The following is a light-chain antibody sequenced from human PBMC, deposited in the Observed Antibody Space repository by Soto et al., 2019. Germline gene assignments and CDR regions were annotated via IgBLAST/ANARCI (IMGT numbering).Light chain of an antibody. CDR3: SSYTSSSTFYV. Sequence: QSALTQPASVSGSPGQSITISCTGTSSDVGGYNYVSWYQHHPGKDPKLMIYEVSNRPSGVSNRFSGSKSGNTASLTISGLQAEDEADYYCSSYTSSSTFYVFGTGTKLTVL. CDR1: SSDVGGYNY. J-gene: IGLJ1*01. CDR2: EVS. V-gene: IGLV2-14*01.